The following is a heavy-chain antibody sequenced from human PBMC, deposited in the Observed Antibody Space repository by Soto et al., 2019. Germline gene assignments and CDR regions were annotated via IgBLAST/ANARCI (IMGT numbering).Heavy chain of an antibody. CDR3: AGHGVDYGDYASYYYDVMDV. D-gene: IGHD4-17*01. Sequence: QVQLQESGPGLVKPSETLSLTCTVSGGSFSSGPYYWGWIRQPPGQGLEGVGIIYYSGSAYSNPSLKSPVTISIDTSKHQSLLEPTSVTAADTAVFSCAGHGVDYGDYASYYYDVMDVWGRGTTVTVSS. CDR2: IYYSGSA. CDR1: GGSFSSGPYY. V-gene: IGHV4-39*01. J-gene: IGHJ6*02.